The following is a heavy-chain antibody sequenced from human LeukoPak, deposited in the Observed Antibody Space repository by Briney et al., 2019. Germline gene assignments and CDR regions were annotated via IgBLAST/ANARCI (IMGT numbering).Heavy chain of an antibody. V-gene: IGHV3-48*04. CDR3: ARGSHRGY. CDR2: ISSSSSTI. D-gene: IGHD1-14*01. CDR1: GFTFSSYA. J-gene: IGHJ4*02. Sequence: PGGSLRLSCAASGFTFSSYAMSWVRQAPGKGLEWVSYISSSSSTIYYADSVKGRFTISRDNAKNSLYLQMNSLRAEDTAVYYCARGSHRGYWGQGTLVTVSS.